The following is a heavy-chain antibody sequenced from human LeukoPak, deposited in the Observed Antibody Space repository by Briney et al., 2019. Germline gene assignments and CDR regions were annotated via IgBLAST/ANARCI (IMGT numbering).Heavy chain of an antibody. D-gene: IGHD4-23*01. CDR3: ARDLDYGGNPYHYFDY. Sequence: SVKVSCKASGGTFSSYAISWVRQAPGQGLEWMGRIIPILGIANYAQKFQGRVTITADESTSTAYMELSSLRSEDTAVYYCARDLDYGGNPYHYFDYWGQGTLVTVSS. CDR2: IIPILGIA. CDR1: GGTFSSYA. J-gene: IGHJ4*02. V-gene: IGHV1-69*04.